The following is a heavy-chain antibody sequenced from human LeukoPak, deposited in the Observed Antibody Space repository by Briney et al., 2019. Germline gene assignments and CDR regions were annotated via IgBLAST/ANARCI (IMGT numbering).Heavy chain of an antibody. J-gene: IGHJ6*03. Sequence: GESLQISCQGSGYNFPIYWIGWVRQLPGQGLEWMGIIYPDDSNTIYGPSFQGQVTISADKSINTAYLEWSSLKASDTAIYYCARQGAAGKYYYYYYMDVWGKGTTVTVSS. CDR2: IYPDDSNT. CDR3: ARQGAAGKYYYYYYMDV. V-gene: IGHV5-51*01. D-gene: IGHD6-13*01. CDR1: GYNFPIYW.